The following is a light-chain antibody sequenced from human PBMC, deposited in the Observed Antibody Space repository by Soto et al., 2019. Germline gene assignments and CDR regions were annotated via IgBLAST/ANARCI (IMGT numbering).Light chain of an antibody. Sequence: QLVLTQPPSVSGAPGQRVTISCTGSSSNIGAGYDVHWYQQLPGRAPKLLIYGNTNRPSGVPDRFSGSKSGTSASLAITGLQADDEADYYCLSFDSSLSVVFGGGTQLPVL. J-gene: IGLJ2*01. CDR1: SSNIGAGYD. CDR2: GNT. CDR3: LSFDSSLSVV. V-gene: IGLV1-40*01.